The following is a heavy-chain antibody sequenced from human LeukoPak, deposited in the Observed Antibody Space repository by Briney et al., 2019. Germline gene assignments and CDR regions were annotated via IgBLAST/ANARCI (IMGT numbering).Heavy chain of an antibody. V-gene: IGHV4-39*07. Sequence: SETLSLTCTVSGGSISSSSNYWGWIRQPPGKGLEWIGSIYFSGSTYYNPSLRSRVTISVDTSKNQFSLKLHSVTAAHTAVYYCARGDYYDSGSRSLVYWGQRPLVTLSS. D-gene: IGHD3-10*01. J-gene: IGHJ4*02. CDR3: ARGDYYDSGSRSLVY. CDR1: GGSISSSSNY. CDR2: IYFSGST.